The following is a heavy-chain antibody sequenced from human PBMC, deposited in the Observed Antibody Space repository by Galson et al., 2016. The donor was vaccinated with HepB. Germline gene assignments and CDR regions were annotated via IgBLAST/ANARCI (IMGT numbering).Heavy chain of an antibody. CDR3: ATSPSGGH. D-gene: IGHD6-25*01. V-gene: IGHV3-53*04. CDR1: GFTVRNNY. CDR2: IYSGCSI. J-gene: IGHJ4*02. Sequence: SLRLSCAASGFTVRNNYMSWVRQAPGAGLEWVSVIYSGCSIKYADSVKGRFTISRHNSENTLYLQMNSLRADDTAVYYCATSPSGGHWGQGTLVTVSS.